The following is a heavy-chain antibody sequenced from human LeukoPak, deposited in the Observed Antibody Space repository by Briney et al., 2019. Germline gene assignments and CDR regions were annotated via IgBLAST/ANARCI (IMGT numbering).Heavy chain of an antibody. CDR1: GLTFSSYG. V-gene: IGHV3-33*01. D-gene: IGHD6-13*01. Sequence: PGRSLRLSCAASGLTFSSYGMHWVRQAPGKGLEWEAVIWYDGSNKYYADSVKGRFTISRDNSKNTLYLQMNSLRAEDTAVYYCARVAPYSSSWYWLDPWGQGTLVTVSS. CDR3: ARVAPYSSSWYWLDP. J-gene: IGHJ5*02. CDR2: IWYDGSNK.